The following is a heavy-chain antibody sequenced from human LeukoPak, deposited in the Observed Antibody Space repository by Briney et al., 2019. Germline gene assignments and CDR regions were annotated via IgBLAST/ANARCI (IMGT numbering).Heavy chain of an antibody. CDR1: GFTFSSYE. CDR2: ISSSGSTI. CDR3: ARGNTYYYGSGSSYYFDY. J-gene: IGHJ4*02. Sequence: GGSLRLSCAASGFTFSSYEMNWVRQAPGKGLEWVSYISSSGSTIYYADSVKGRFTIPRDNAKNSLYLQMNSLRGEDTAVYYCARGNTYYYGSGSSYYFDYWGQGTLVTVSS. V-gene: IGHV3-48*03. D-gene: IGHD3-10*01.